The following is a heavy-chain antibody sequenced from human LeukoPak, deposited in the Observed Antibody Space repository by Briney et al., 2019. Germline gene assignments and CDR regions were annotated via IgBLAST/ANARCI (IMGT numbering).Heavy chain of an antibody. J-gene: IGHJ5*02. CDR1: GFTFSSYS. CDR2: ISSSSSYI. Sequence: PGGSMILACAASGFTFSSYSMNWVRQAPGKGLEWVSSISSSSSYIYYADSVKGRFTISRDNAKNSLYLQMNRLRAEDTAVYYCARGGFDPWGQGNLVTVSS. CDR3: ARGGFDP. V-gene: IGHV3-21*01.